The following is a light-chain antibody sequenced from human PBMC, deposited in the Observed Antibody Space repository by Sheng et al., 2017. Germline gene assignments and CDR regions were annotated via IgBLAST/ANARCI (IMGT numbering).Light chain of an antibody. J-gene: IGKJ4*01. CDR1: ENVRKY. V-gene: IGKV3-11*01. CDR2: DAS. Sequence: EIVLTQSPATLSLSPGDRATLSCRASENVRKYLAWYQQKPGQAPRLLIYDASTRATGIPARFSGSGSGTDFTLTISSLEPDDFAVYYCQQRGKWPQVTFGGG. CDR3: QQRGKWPQVT.